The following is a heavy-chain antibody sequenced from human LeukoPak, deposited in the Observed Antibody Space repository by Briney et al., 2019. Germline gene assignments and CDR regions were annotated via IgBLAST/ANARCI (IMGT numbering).Heavy chain of an antibody. J-gene: IGHJ5*02. D-gene: IGHD6-13*01. V-gene: IGHV1-69*02. CDR3: ARAGYSSSGGFDP. CDR2: IIPILGIA. Sequence: SVKVSCKASGGTFSSYTISWARQAPGQGLEWMGRIIPILGIANYAQKFQGRVTITTDESTSTAYMELSSLRSEDTAVYYCARAGYSSSGGFDPWGQGTLITVSS. CDR1: GGTFSSYT.